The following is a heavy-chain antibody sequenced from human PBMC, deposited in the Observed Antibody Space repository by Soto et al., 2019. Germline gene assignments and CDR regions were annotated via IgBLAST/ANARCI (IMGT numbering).Heavy chain of an antibody. Sequence: SETLSLTCTVSGGSISTYYWTWIRQSPGRGPEWIGYVYHSGTTNYNPSLESRVTMSLDTSKNQFSLKLSAVTTADTAVYYCARGRYFDWAPLAFDYWGQGTLVTVS. D-gene: IGHD3-9*01. J-gene: IGHJ4*02. CDR2: VYHSGTT. V-gene: IGHV4-59*01. CDR3: ARGRYFDWAPLAFDY. CDR1: GGSISTYY.